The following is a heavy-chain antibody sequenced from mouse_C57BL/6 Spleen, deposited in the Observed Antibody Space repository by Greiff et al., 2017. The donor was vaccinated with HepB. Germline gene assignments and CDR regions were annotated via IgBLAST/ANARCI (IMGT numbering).Heavy chain of an antibody. CDR3: ARRLTGTGYYFDY. CDR1: GYTFTSYW. Sequence: VQLQQPGAELVMPGASVKLSCKASGYTFTSYWMHWVKQRPGQGLEWIGEIDPSDSYTNYNQKFKGKSTLTVDKSSSTAYMQLSSLTSEDSAVYYCARRLTGTGYYFDYWGQGTTLTVSS. D-gene: IGHD4-1*01. V-gene: IGHV1-69*01. CDR2: IDPSDSYT. J-gene: IGHJ2*01.